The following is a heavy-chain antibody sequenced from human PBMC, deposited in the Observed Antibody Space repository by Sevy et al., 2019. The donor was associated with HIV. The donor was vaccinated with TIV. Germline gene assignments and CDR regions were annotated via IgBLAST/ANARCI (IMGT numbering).Heavy chain of an antibody. D-gene: IGHD1-1*01. CDR1: GVTFSDYA. CDR2: ISGFGDKT. J-gene: IGHJ6*02. V-gene: IGHV3-23*01. Sequence: GGSLRLSCAVSGVTFSDYAMSWVRQAPGKGLEWVSFISGFGDKTYYADSVRGRFTISRDNSKNTLHLQMNSLRAEDTAVYYCAKAGGINWFYYYYGMDVWRQGTTVTVSS. CDR3: AKAGGINWFYYYYGMDV.